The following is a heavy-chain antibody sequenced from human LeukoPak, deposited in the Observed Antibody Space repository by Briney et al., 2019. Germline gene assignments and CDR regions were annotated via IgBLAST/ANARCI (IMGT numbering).Heavy chain of an antibody. J-gene: IGHJ4*02. Sequence: PGGSLRLSCADSRFTFSSYALSWVHQAPRKGLEWASAFSGSGGSTYYADSVKGRFTISRDNSKNTLYLQMNSLRAEDTAVYYCAKDRNYYDSSGPFDYWGQGTLVTVSS. CDR2: FSGSGGST. CDR3: AKDRNYYDSSGPFDY. CDR1: RFTFSSYA. V-gene: IGHV3-23*01. D-gene: IGHD3-22*01.